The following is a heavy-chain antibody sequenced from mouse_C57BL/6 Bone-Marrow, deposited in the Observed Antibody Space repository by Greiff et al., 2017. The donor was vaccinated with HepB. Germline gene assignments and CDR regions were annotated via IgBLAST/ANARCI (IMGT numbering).Heavy chain of an antibody. Sequence: EVQLQQSGPVLVKPGASVKMSCKASGYTFTDYYMNWVKQSHGKSLEWIGVINPYNGGTSYNQKFKGKATLTVDKSSSTAYMQLNSLTSEDSAVYYCARSGTVVRDYWGQGTTLTVSS. D-gene: IGHD1-1*01. CDR2: INPYNGGT. V-gene: IGHV1-19*01. CDR1: GYTFTDYY. CDR3: ARSGTVVRDY. J-gene: IGHJ2*01.